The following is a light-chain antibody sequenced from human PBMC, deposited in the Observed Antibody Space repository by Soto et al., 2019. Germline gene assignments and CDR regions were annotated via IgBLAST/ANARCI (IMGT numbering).Light chain of an antibody. CDR1: SSVVGGYNY. Sequence: QSVLTQPASVSGSPGQSIAISCTGTSSVVGGYNYVSWYQQHPGKAPKLMVYDVSNRPSGVSNRFSGSKSGNTASLTISGLQAEDEADYYCSSYTSRSTYVSGTGTKVTDL. V-gene: IGLV2-14*01. J-gene: IGLJ1*01. CDR2: DVS. CDR3: SSYTSRSTYV.